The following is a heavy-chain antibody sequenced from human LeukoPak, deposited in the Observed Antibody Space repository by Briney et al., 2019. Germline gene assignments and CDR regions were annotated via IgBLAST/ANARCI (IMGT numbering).Heavy chain of an antibody. CDR3: ARLGARPLYTFDY. CDR2: IYYSGST. D-gene: IGHD4/OR15-4a*01. V-gene: IGHV4-39*07. J-gene: IGHJ4*02. CDR1: GGSISSSNYY. Sequence: ETSETLSLTCTVSGGSISSSNYYWGWIRQPPGKGLEWIGSIYYSGSTYYNPSLKSRVTITVDTSKNQFSLKLSSVTAADTAVYYCARLGARPLYTFDYWGQGTLVSVSS.